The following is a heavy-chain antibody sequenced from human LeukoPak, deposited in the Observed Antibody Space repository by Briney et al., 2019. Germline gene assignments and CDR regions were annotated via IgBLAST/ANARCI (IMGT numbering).Heavy chain of an antibody. CDR1: GYTFTGYY. D-gene: IGHD3-3*01. CDR3: ARPDDFWSGFFGY. CDR2: INPNSGGT. V-gene: IGHV1-2*02. J-gene: IGHJ4*02. Sequence: ASVKVSCKASGYTFTGYYMHWVRQAPGQGLEWMGWINPNSGGTNYAQKFQGRVTMTRDTSISTAYMELSRLRSDDTAVYYCARPDDFWSGFFGYWGQGTLVTVSS.